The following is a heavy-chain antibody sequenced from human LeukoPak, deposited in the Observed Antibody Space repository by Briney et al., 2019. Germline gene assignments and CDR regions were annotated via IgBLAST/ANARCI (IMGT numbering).Heavy chain of an antibody. J-gene: IGHJ4*02. CDR1: GYTFTSYG. V-gene: IGHV1-18*01. Sequence: ASVKVSCKASGYTFTSYGISWVRQAPGQGLEWMGWISAYNGNTNYAQKLQGRVTITADESTSTAYMELSSLRSEDTAVYYCARGSAYCGGDCYLNWGQGTLVTVSS. D-gene: IGHD2-21*01. CDR2: ISAYNGNT. CDR3: ARGSAYCGGDCYLN.